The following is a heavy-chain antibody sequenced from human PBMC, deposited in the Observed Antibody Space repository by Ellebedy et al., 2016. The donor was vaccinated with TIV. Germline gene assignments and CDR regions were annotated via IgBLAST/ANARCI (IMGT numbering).Heavy chain of an antibody. CDR3: VRDNWVTGERRSSCFDY. V-gene: IGHV3-33*02. D-gene: IGHD2-21*02. J-gene: IGHJ4*02. CDR1: GFTFSSYG. Sequence: GGSLRLXXAASGFTFSSYGMHWVRQAPGKGLDWVAVIRFDGSIEYYSDSARGRFTISRDNSRNTVFLQMDSLRTEDTAVYYCVRDNWVTGERRSSCFDYWGQGTLVTVSA. CDR2: IRFDGSIE.